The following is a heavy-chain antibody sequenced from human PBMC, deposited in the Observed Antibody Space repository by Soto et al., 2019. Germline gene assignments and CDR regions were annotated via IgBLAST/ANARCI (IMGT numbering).Heavy chain of an antibody. V-gene: IGHV1-18*04. CDR2: ISAYNGDT. CDR3: AIWFYYDSSGYENLYX. J-gene: IGHJ4*02. Sequence: ASVKVSCKASGYTFSNYGVSWVRQAPGQGLEWMGFISAYNGDTNYAQKLQGRVTMTTDTSTSTAYMELRSLRSYDTAVYYCAIWFYYDSSGYENLYXWGQGTQVTVSX. D-gene: IGHD3-22*01. CDR1: GYTFSNYG.